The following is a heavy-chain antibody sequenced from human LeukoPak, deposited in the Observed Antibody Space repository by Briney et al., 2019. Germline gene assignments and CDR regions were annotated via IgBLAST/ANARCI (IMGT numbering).Heavy chain of an antibody. CDR3: ARVGLWHYPVDC. V-gene: IGHV3-48*01. CDR2: ITSSSSII. Sequence: GGSLRLSCAASGFTFSSYSMKWVREAPGKGLEWISYITSSSSIIYYGDSVKGRFTVSRDNAKNSLYLQMNSLRAEDTAVYYCARVGLWHYPVDCWGQGTLVTVSS. J-gene: IGHJ4*02. CDR1: GFTFSSYS. D-gene: IGHD1-7*01.